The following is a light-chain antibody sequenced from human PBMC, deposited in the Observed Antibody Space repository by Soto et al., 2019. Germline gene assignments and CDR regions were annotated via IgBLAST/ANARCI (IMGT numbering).Light chain of an antibody. V-gene: IGKV1-39*01. CDR3: QQRYSLPYT. J-gene: IGKJ2*01. CDR2: AAS. Sequence: DIQMTQSPSSLSSSVVDRVTITCRPSQSIDNFLNWYQQKPGKAPNLLIYAASSLQSGVSYRFSGSGSGTDFTITISSLQPEYFATYYCQQRYSLPYTFGQGTKVDIK. CDR1: QSIDNF.